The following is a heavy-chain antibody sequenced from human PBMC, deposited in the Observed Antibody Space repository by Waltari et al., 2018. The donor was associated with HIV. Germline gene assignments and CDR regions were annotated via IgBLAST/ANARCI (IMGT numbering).Heavy chain of an antibody. D-gene: IGHD3-22*01. Sequence: QVQLQQWGTGLLKPSETLSLTCAVYGGSLSGYYWSWIRQSPGKGLEWIGQISHCGTTNYNPSLKRRVTMSVDTSRKQLSLKLTSVTAADTAVYYCARGYYYDTTEGWFDPWGQGTLVTVSS. J-gene: IGHJ5*02. CDR2: ISHCGTT. CDR1: GGSLSGYY. V-gene: IGHV4-34*02. CDR3: ARGYYYDTTEGWFDP.